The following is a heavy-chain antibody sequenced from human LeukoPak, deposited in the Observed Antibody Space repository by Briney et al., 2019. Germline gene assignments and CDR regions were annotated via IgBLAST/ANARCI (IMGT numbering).Heavy chain of an antibody. D-gene: IGHD3-22*01. Sequence: SETLSLTCTVSGGSISSYYWSLIRQPPGKGLEWIGYIYYSGSTNYNPSLKSRVTISVDRSKNQFSLKLSSVTAADTAVYYCARASPAYYYDSSGSFDYWGQGTLVTVSS. J-gene: IGHJ4*02. CDR1: GGSISSYY. CDR2: IYYSGST. CDR3: ARASPAYYYDSSGSFDY. V-gene: IGHV4-59*01.